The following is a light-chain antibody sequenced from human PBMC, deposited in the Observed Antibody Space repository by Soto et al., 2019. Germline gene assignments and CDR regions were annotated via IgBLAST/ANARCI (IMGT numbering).Light chain of an antibody. CDR3: QQYGSSGT. Sequence: EIVMTQSPATLSVSPGERATPSCRASQSVSNNYLAWYQQKPGQAPRLLIYGASNRATGTPDRFSGSGSGTDFTLTISRLEPEDFAVYYCQQYGSSGTFGQGTKVDIK. CDR2: GAS. V-gene: IGKV3-20*01. CDR1: QSVSNNY. J-gene: IGKJ1*01.